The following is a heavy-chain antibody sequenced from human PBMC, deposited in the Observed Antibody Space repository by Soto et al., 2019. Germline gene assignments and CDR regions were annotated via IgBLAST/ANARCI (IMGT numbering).Heavy chain of an antibody. D-gene: IGHD3-16*01. V-gene: IGHV3-48*03. CDR2: ISSSGSTI. J-gene: IGHJ6*02. Sequence: SLRLSCSASGFTFSSYEMNWGRQAPGKGLEWVSYISSSGSTIYYADSVKGRFTISRDNAKNSLYLQMNSLRAEDTAVYYCARDLVGKNYVFPVNIEYYYYYGMDVWGQGTMVTVSS. CDR3: ARDLVGKNYVFPVNIEYYYYYGMDV. CDR1: GFTFSSYE.